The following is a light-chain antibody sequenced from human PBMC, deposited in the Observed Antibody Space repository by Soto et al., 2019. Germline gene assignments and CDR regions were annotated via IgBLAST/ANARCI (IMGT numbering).Light chain of an antibody. J-gene: IGKJ1*01. CDR1: QSVTKY. V-gene: IGKV3-11*01. CDR2: DAS. CDR3: QEYDNWPPEGT. Sequence: EIVLTQSPATLSLSPGERATLSCRASQSVTKYLAWYQQKPGQAPRLLIYDASNRATGVPARFSGSGSGTDFTLTISSLQPEDFAVYYCQEYDNWPPEGTFGQGTKVEV.